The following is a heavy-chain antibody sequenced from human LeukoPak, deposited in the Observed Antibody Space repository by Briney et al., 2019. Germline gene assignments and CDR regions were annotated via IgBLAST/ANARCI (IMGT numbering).Heavy chain of an antibody. V-gene: IGHV3-72*01. CDR1: GFTFSDSF. J-gene: IGHJ4*02. Sequence: GGSLRLSCAASGFTFSDSFMSWVRQAPGKGLEWVGRSRNKADGYTAAYAASVKGRFTISRDESKNSLYLQISSLETEDAAVYYCATSSWYRLAYWGQGSLVTVSS. D-gene: IGHD6-13*01. CDR2: SRNKADGYTA. CDR3: ATSSWYRLAY.